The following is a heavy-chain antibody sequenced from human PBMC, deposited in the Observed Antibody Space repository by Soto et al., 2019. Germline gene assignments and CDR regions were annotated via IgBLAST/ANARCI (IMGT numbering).Heavy chain of an antibody. Sequence: QVTLKASGPVLGRPTETLTLTCTVSGFSLSTAKMGVSGIRQPPGKALEWLAHIFSTDEKSYSTTLQNRLTISEQDSKSQVGSSMTNTDPADSAKDCCARCRSGWLLFDAWGQGTLVTVSS. D-gene: IGHD6-19*01. CDR1: GFSLSTAKMG. CDR2: IFSTDEK. V-gene: IGHV2-26*01. J-gene: IGHJ5*02. CDR3: ARCRSGWLLFDA.